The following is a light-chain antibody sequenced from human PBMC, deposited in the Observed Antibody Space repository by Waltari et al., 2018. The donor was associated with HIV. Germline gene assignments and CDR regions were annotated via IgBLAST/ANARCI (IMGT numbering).Light chain of an antibody. Sequence: QSPLYQPASVSGSPGQSITIPCSGVSHKIDFYNFVSWYQLRPGKAPQLILFGVTRRPSGISSRFSGSTSGGTASLTISDLQIEDEADYFCSSFAGTGTPMFGGGTKLTVL. J-gene: IGLJ3*02. CDR2: GVT. CDR1: SHKIDFYNF. CDR3: SSFAGTGTPM. V-gene: IGLV2-14*01.